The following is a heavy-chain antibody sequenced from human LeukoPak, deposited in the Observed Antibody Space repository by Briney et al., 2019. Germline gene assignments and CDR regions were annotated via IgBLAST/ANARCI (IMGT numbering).Heavy chain of an antibody. CDR3: ARDTGQWLVRKLGY. CDR2: ISAYNGNT. J-gene: IGHJ4*02. Sequence: ASVTVSCKASGYTFINYDINWVRQATGQGLEWMGWISAYNGNTNYAQKLQGRVTMTTDTSTSTAYMELRSLRSDDTAVYYCARDTGQWLVRKLGYWGQGTLVTVSS. CDR1: GYTFINYD. V-gene: IGHV1-18*01. D-gene: IGHD6-19*01.